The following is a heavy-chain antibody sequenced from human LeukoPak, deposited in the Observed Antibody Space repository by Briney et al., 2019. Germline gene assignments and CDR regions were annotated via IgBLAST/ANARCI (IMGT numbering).Heavy chain of an antibody. Sequence: ASVKVSCKASGYTFTSYGISWVRQAPGQRLEWMGRIIPILGIANYAQKFQGRVTITADKSTSTAYMELSSLRSEDTAVYYCARDDIVATTYGMDVWGQGTTVTVSS. CDR1: GYTFTSYG. J-gene: IGHJ6*02. D-gene: IGHD5-12*01. CDR3: ARDDIVATTYGMDV. V-gene: IGHV1-69*04. CDR2: IIPILGIA.